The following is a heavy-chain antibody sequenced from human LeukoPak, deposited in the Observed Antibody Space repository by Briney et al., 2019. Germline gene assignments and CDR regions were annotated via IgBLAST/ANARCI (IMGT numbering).Heavy chain of an antibody. CDR1: GFTFSSYS. CDR2: ISSSSSYI. J-gene: IGHJ4*02. D-gene: IGHD3-9*01. CDR3: AGVGHYDILTGYYPLGY. Sequence: PGGSLRLSCAASGFTFSSYSMNWVRQAPGKGLEWVSSISSSSSYIYYADSVKGRFTISRDNAKNSLYLQMNSLRAEDTAVYYCAGVGHYDILTGYYPLGYWGQGTLVTVSS. V-gene: IGHV3-21*01.